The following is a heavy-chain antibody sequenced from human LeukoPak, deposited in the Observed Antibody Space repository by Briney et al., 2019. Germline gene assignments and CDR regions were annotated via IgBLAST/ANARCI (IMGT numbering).Heavy chain of an antibody. V-gene: IGHV3-7*01. CDR2: IKQDGGEK. CDR1: GFTFSSYW. Sequence: GGSLRLSCAASGFTFSSYWMSWVRQAPGKGLEWVANIKQDGGEKYYVDSVKGRFTISRDNAKNSLYLQMNSLRAEDTAVYYCARDDLFYYGSGSPGGYWGQGTLVTVSS. J-gene: IGHJ4*02. CDR3: ARDDLFYYGSGSPGGY. D-gene: IGHD3-10*01.